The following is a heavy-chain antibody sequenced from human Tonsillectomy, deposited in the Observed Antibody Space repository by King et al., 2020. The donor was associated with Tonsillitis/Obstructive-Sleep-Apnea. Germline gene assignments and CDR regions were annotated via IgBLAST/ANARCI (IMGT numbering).Heavy chain of an antibody. J-gene: IGHJ6*02. CDR1: GYTFSGNY. CDR3: EGEGTNDYSNYGARPGYGMDV. D-gene: IGHD4-11*01. V-gene: IGHV1-2*02. Sequence: MQLVQSGAEVKKPGASVKVSCKASGYTFSGNYMHWVRQAPGQGLEWMGWINPNSGVTNYAQKFQGRVTMTRDTSINTAYMHLSRLRSDDTAVYYWEGEGTNDYSNYGARPGYGMDVWGQGTRVTVSS. CDR2: INPNSGVT.